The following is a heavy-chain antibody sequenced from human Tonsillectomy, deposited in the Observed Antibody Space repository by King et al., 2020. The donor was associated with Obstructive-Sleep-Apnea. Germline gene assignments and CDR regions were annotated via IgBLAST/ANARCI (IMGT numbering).Heavy chain of an antibody. D-gene: IGHD3-3*01. V-gene: IGHV3-43D*03. Sequence: VQLVESGGVVVQPGGSLRLSCAASGFTFDDYAMHWVRQAPGKGLEWVSLISWDGGSTYYADSVKGRFTISRDNSKNSLYLQMNSLRAEDTALYYCAKGRGSITIFGVVIRSLGYYYGMDVWGQGTTVTVSS. CDR2: ISWDGGST. J-gene: IGHJ6*02. CDR1: GFTFDDYA. CDR3: AKGRGSITIFGVVIRSLGYYYGMDV.